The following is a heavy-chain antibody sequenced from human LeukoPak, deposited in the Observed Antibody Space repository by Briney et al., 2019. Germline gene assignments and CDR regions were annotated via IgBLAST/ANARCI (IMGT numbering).Heavy chain of an antibody. J-gene: IGHJ4*02. CDR1: GYTFTSYG. V-gene: IGHV1-18*01. D-gene: IGHD4-17*01. Sequence: ASVKVSCKASGYTFTSYGISWVRQAPGQGLEWMGWISAYNGNTNYAQKLQGRVTITADKSTSTAYMELSSLRSEDTAVYYCGGTYDYGDYVLDYWGQGTLVTVSS. CDR3: GGTYDYGDYVLDY. CDR2: ISAYNGNT.